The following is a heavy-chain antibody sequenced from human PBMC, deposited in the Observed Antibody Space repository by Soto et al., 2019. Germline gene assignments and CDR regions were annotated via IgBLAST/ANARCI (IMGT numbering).Heavy chain of an antibody. CDR2: INPSGGST. V-gene: IGHV1-46*04. CDR3: ARGLGPFSRGLEWLPDYYYGMDV. Sequence: QVQLVQSGAEVKKPGASVKVSCKASGYTFTSYYMHWVRQAPGQGLEWMGIINPSGGSTSYAQKVQCSDTMTRDTSTGTVYMELSSLRSEDTAVYYCARGLGPFSRGLEWLPDYYYGMDVWGQGTTVTVSS. D-gene: IGHD3-3*01. J-gene: IGHJ6*02. CDR1: GYTFTSYY.